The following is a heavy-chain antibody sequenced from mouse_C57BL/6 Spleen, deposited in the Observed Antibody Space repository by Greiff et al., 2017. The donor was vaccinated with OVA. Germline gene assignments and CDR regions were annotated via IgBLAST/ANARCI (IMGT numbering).Heavy chain of an antibody. CDR2: ISNLAYSI. V-gene: IGHV5-15*01. J-gene: IGHJ3*01. Sequence: DVKLQESGGGLVQPGGSLKLSCAASGFTFSDYGMAWVRQAPRQGPEWVAFISNLAYSIYYADTVTGRFTISRENAKNTLYLEMSSLRSEDTAMYYGARHFEGNYAEFAYWGQGTLVTVSA. CDR3: ARHFEGNYAEFAY. CDR1: GFTFSDYG. D-gene: IGHD2-1*01.